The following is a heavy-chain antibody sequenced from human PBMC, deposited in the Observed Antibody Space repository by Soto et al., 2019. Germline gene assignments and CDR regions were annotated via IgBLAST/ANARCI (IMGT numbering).Heavy chain of an antibody. D-gene: IGHD3-22*01. J-gene: IGHJ6*02. Sequence: PGGSLRLSCAASGFTFSDYYMSWIRQAPGKGLEWVSYISSSGSTIYYADSVKGRFTISRDNAKNSLYLQMNSLRAEDTAVYYCARSGVDSSGYYYPACMDVWGQGTTVTVSS. CDR1: GFTFSDYY. CDR3: ARSGVDSSGYYYPACMDV. CDR2: ISSSGSTI. V-gene: IGHV3-11*01.